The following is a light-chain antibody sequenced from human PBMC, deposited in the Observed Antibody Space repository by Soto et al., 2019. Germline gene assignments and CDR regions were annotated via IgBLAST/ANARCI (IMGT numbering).Light chain of an antibody. CDR2: GAS. V-gene: IGKV3-11*01. CDR1: QSVSTY. Sequence: EIVLTQSPATLSLSPGEEATLSCRASQSVSTYLAWYQQKPGQAPRLLIYGASNRATGVAARFSGSGSGTEYTLTISSLQPEDFATYYCQQSYSTPLTFGGGTKVDIK. J-gene: IGKJ4*01. CDR3: QQSYSTPLT.